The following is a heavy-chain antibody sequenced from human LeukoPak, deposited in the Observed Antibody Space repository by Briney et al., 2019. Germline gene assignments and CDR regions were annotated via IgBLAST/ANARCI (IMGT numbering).Heavy chain of an antibody. CDR1: GGSISSGGFS. V-gene: IGHV4-30-2*01. CDR2: IYQSGRA. Sequence: SQTLSLTCAVSGGSISSGGFSWNWIRQPPGKGLEWIGFIYQSGRATYNPSLKSRVNISVDRSKNQFSVKMKSVTAADTAVYFCARGTPDFDSWGQGTLVTVSS. J-gene: IGHJ4*02. CDR3: ARGTPDFDS.